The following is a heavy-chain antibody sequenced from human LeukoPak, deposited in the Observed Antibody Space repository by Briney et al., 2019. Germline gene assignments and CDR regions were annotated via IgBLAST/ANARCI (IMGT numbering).Heavy chain of an antibody. J-gene: IGHJ6*03. V-gene: IGHV3-23*01. CDR2: ISGSGGGR. Sequence: PGGSLRLSCAASGFTFRSYAMSWVPQAPGKGLEWVSVISGSGGGRYYADSVKGRFTISRDNSKNTLYLQMNNLRAEDTAVYYCAKGVDASGIYYYFYMDVWGKGTTVTVSS. CDR3: AKGVDASGIYYYFYMDV. CDR1: GFTFRSYA. D-gene: IGHD3-16*01.